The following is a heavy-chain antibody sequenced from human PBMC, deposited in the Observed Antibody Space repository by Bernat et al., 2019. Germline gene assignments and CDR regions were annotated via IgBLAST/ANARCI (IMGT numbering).Heavy chain of an antibody. Sequence: EVQLVESGGGLVQPGGSLRLSCAASGITFSNYSMNWVRQAPGKGLEWLSYISNSGTTIYYADFLKGRFTISRDNAKNSLYLQVNSLRAADTALYYCAVYCGGDCYRAFDIWGQGTMVTVSS. CDR2: ISNSGTTI. CDR1: GITFSNYS. J-gene: IGHJ3*02. CDR3: AVYCGGDCYRAFDI. D-gene: IGHD2-21*02. V-gene: IGHV3-48*01.